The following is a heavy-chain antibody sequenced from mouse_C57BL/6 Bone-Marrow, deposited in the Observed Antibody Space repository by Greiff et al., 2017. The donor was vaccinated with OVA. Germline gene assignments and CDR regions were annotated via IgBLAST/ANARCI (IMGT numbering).Heavy chain of an antibody. CDR1: GYTFTSYG. CDR3: ARYYYGNYWYFDV. V-gene: IGHV1-81*01. D-gene: IGHD1-1*02. Sequence: QVQLQQSGAELARPGASVKLSCKASGYTFTSYGISWVKQRTGQGLEWIGEIYPRSGNTYYNEKFKGKATLTVDKSSSTAYMQLSSLTSEDSAVYYCARYYYGNYWYFDVWGTGTTVTVSS. J-gene: IGHJ1*03. CDR2: IYPRSGNT.